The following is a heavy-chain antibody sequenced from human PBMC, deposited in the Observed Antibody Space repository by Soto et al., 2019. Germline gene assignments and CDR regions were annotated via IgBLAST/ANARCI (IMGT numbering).Heavy chain of an antibody. J-gene: IGHJ4*02. D-gene: IGHD4-17*01. Sequence: QLQLQESGPGLVKPSETLSLTCTVSGGSISSSSYYWGWIRQPPGKGLEWIGSIYYSGSTYYNPSLKSRVTISVDTSKNQFSLKLSSVTAADTAVYYCARQSPPTYYGDPWYFDYWGQGTLVTVSS. CDR3: ARQSPPTYYGDPWYFDY. CDR2: IYYSGST. V-gene: IGHV4-39*01. CDR1: GGSISSSSYY.